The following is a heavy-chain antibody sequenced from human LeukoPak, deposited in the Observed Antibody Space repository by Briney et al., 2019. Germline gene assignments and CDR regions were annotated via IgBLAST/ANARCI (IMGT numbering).Heavy chain of an antibody. CDR2: INHSGST. V-gene: IGHV4-34*01. J-gene: IGHJ6*03. CDR3: ARRSFKLYSYGSRYYYYYYMDV. Sequence: KSSETLSLTCAVYGGSFSGYYWSWIRQPPGKGLEWIGEINHSGSTNYNPSLKSRVTISVDTSKNQFSLKLSSVTAADTAVYYCARRSFKLYSYGSRYYYYYYMDVWGKGTTVTISS. CDR1: GGSFSGYY. D-gene: IGHD5-18*01.